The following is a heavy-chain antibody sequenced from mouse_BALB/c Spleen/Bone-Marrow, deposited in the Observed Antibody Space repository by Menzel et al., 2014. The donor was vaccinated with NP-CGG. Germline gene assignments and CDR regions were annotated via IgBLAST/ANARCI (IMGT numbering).Heavy chain of an antibody. D-gene: IGHD2-4*01. CDR2: INPSNGGT. CDR3: TREAYYDYDSFDY. V-gene: IGHV1-53*01. Sequence: QVQLKQSGAELVKPGASVKLSCKASGYTFTSYYMYWVKQRPGQGLEWIGGINPSNGGTNFNEKFKSKATLTVDKSSSTAYMQLSSLTSEDSAVYYCTREAYYDYDSFDYWGQGTSLTVSS. CDR1: GYTFTSYY. J-gene: IGHJ2*02.